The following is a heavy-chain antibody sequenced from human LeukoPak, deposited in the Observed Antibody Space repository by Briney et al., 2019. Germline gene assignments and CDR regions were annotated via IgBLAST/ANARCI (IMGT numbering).Heavy chain of an antibody. CDR2: IQYDGSNE. D-gene: IGHD2-8*01. V-gene: IGHV3-30*02. J-gene: IGHJ6*03. CDR1: GFTFSSYG. Sequence: PGGSLRLSCAASGFTFSSYGMHWVRQAPGKGLEWVAYIQYDGSNEQYADSVKGRFSISRGSSKNILYLQINSLRAEDTAVYYCAKDRCSNGIGCYYYYMDVWGKGTTVTISS. CDR3: AKDRCSNGIGCYYYYMDV.